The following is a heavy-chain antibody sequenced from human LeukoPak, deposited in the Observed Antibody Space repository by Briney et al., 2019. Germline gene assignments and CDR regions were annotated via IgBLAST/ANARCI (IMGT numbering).Heavy chain of an antibody. CDR3: ASPYSSGWYAEHEPFDY. D-gene: IGHD6-19*01. CDR2: IIPIFGTA. Sequence: SVKVSCKASGGTFSSYAISWVRQAPGQGLEWMGGIIPIFGTANYAQKFQGRVTIITDESTSTAYMELSSLRSEDTAVYYCASPYSSGWYAEHEPFDYWGRGTLVTVSS. V-gene: IGHV1-69*05. J-gene: IGHJ4*02. CDR1: GGTFSSYA.